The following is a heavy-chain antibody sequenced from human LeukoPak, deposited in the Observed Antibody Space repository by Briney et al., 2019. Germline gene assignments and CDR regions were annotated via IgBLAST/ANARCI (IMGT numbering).Heavy chain of an antibody. Sequence: SVKVSCKASGGTFSSYAINWVRQAPGQGLEWMGRIIPIFGTANYAQKFQGRVTITTDESTSTAYMELSSLRSEDTAVYYCARDPTYDSSGYYSSTWGQGTLVTVSS. CDR1: GGTFSSYA. D-gene: IGHD3-22*01. J-gene: IGHJ5*02. CDR2: IIPIFGTA. CDR3: ARDPTYDSSGYYSST. V-gene: IGHV1-69*05.